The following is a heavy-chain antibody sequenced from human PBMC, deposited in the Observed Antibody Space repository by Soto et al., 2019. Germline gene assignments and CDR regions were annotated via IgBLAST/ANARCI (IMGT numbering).Heavy chain of an antibody. D-gene: IGHD5-12*01. CDR3: VREGTKLSPQVYIMAAGHFDS. Sequence: QVQLQESGPGLVKPSQTLSLTCTVSGGSISSDDYYWSWIRQTPGRGLEWIGFIFYSGNTFYNPSLNTRASSSVDTSKKQFSLKLTSVTATDTAVYYCVREGTKLSPQVYIMAAGHFDSWGQGALVTVSS. V-gene: IGHV4-30-4*01. CDR2: IFYSGNT. J-gene: IGHJ4*02. CDR1: GGSISSDDYY.